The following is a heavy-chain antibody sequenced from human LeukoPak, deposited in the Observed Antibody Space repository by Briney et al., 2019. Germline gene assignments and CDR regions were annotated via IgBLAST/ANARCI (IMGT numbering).Heavy chain of an antibody. Sequence: GALRVSCAASLFTLSSYVMNCVRPAPGRGVEWVSSISRSSSDIYYADSVKGRFTISSDNAKNSLYLQVNSLRAEDTAVYYCAREYCSGISCYMDYSGQGTLVSVSS. CDR3: AREYCSGISCYMDY. CDR1: LFTLSSYV. J-gene: IGHJ4*02. D-gene: IGHD2-2*02. CDR2: ISRSSSDI. V-gene: IGHV3-21*01.